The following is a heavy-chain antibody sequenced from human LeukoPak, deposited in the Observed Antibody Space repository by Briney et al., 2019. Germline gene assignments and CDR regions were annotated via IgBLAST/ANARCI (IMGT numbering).Heavy chain of an antibody. J-gene: IGHJ4*02. CDR2: ISSNGGST. D-gene: IGHD1-14*01. CDR1: GFPFRNYG. V-gene: IGHV3-64*01. Sequence: GGSMRLSCAASGFPFRNYGMHWVRQAPGKGLEYVSAISSNGGSTYYANSVKGRFTISRDNSKNTLYLQMGSLRAEDMAVYFCVRDDTGGYYFDYWGQGTLVTVSS. CDR3: VRDDTGGYYFDY.